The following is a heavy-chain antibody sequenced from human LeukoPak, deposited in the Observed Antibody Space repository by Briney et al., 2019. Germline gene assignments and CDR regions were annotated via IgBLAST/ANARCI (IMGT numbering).Heavy chain of an antibody. CDR1: GYRFIDYY. CDR3: ARAPSNYGNFDF. V-gene: IGHV1-46*01. D-gene: IGHD4-11*01. Sequence: ASVTVSCKASGYRFIDYYIHWVRQAPGQGLEWMGIINPSGEGVATYAQKFQGRVTMTRDTSTSTVYMDLSSLKSEDTAVYYCARAPSNYGNFDFWGQGTLVTVSS. CDR2: INPSGEGVA. J-gene: IGHJ4*02.